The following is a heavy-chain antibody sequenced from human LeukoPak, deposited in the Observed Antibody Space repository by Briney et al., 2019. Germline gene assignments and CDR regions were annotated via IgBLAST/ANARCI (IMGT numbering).Heavy chain of an antibody. Sequence: SETLSLTCTVSGGSISSYYWSWIRQPAGKGLEWIGGTYTSGSTNYNPSLKSRVTMSVDTSKNQCTLMLSSVTAADCAVLCSVSGFIDQAGKLDYWGQGTLVTVPS. V-gene: IGHV4-4*07. CDR3: VSGFIDQAGKLDY. D-gene: IGHD3-10*01. J-gene: IGHJ4*02. CDR2: TYTSGST. CDR1: GGSISSYY.